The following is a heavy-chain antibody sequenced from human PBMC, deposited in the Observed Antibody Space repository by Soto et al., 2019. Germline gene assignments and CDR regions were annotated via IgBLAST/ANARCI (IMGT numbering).Heavy chain of an antibody. CDR2: INHSGST. D-gene: IGHD6-13*01. V-gene: IGHV4-34*01. Sequence: SETLCLTCAVYGGSFSGYYWSWIRKPPGKGLEWIGEINHSGSTNYNPSLKSRDTISVDTSKNQFSLKLSSVTAADTAVYYCARGPAVAAAGFPFDYWGQGTLVTVSS. J-gene: IGHJ4*02. CDR3: ARGPAVAAAGFPFDY. CDR1: GGSFSGYY.